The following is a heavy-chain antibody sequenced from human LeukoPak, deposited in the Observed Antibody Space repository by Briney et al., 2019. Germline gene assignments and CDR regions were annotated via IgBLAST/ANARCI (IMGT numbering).Heavy chain of an antibody. V-gene: IGHV1-18*01. D-gene: IGHD2-15*01. Sequence: ASVKVSCKASGYTFTSYGISWVRQAPGQGLEWMGWISAYNGNTNYAQKLQGRVTMTTDTSTSTAYMELRSLRSDDTAVYYCARDPRDPFYCSGGSCHLDHWGQGTLVTVSS. CDR3: ARDPRDPFYCSGGSCHLDH. CDR2: ISAYNGNT. J-gene: IGHJ4*02. CDR1: GYTFTSYG.